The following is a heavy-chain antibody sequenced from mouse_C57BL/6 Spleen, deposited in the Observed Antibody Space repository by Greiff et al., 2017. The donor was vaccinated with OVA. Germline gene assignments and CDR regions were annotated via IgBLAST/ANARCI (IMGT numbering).Heavy chain of an antibody. CDR3: ARGGYGSRPYFDY. Sequence: QVQLQQSGAELVRPGTSVKVSCKASGYAFTNYLIEWVKQRPGQGLEWIGVINPGSGGTNYNEKFKGKATLTADKSSSTAYMQLSSLTSEDSAVYFCARGGYGSRPYFDYWGQGTTLTVSS. D-gene: IGHD1-1*01. CDR1: GYAFTNYL. J-gene: IGHJ2*01. CDR2: INPGSGGT. V-gene: IGHV1-54*01.